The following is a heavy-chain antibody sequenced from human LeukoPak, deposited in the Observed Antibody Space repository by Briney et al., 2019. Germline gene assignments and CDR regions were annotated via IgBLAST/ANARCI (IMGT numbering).Heavy chain of an antibody. CDR3: AREDHRSGTYYGMDV. CDR2: IKPDGSEG. V-gene: IGHV3-7*05. CDR1: GFTLSTYW. J-gene: IGHJ6*02. Sequence: GGSLRLSCAASGFTLSTYWMSWVRQAPGKGLEWVANIKPDGSEGSYVDSVKGRFTISRDNSKNTLYLQMNSLRAEDTAVYHCAREDHRSGTYYGMDVWGQGTTVIVSS. D-gene: IGHD3-10*01.